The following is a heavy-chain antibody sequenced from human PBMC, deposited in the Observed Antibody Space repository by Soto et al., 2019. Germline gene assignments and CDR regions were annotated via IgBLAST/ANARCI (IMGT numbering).Heavy chain of an antibody. CDR1: GGTFSSYA. CDR2: IIPIFGTA. J-gene: IGHJ6*02. Sequence: SVKVSCKASGGTFSSYAISWVRQAPGQGLEWMGGIIPIFGTANYAQKFQGRVTITADESTSTAYMELSSLRSEDTAVYYCAREPAEIRRAYYYGMDVSGQGTTLTVSS. CDR3: AREPAEIRRAYYYGMDV. V-gene: IGHV1-69*13. D-gene: IGHD5-18*01.